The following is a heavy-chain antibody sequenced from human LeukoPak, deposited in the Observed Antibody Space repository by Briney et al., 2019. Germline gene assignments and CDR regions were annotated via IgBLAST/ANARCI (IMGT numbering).Heavy chain of an antibody. CDR1: GGSISSGGYH. CDR3: ARQIAAAADFDY. D-gene: IGHD6-13*01. Sequence: PSETLSLTCTVSGGSISSGGYHWSWIRQPPGKSLEWIGYIYHSGSTYYNPSLKSRVTISVDRSKNQFSLKLSSVTAADTAVYYCARQIAAAADFDYWGQGTLVTVSS. J-gene: IGHJ4*02. CDR2: IYHSGST. V-gene: IGHV4-30-2*01.